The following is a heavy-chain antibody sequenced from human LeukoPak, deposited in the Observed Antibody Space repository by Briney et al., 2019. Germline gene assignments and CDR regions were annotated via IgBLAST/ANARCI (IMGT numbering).Heavy chain of an antibody. CDR1: GYTFTGYY. Sequence: VASVKVSCTASGYTFTGYYMHWVRQAPGQGLEWMGRINPNSGGTNYAQKFQGRVTMTRDTSISTAYMELSRLRSDDTAVYYCARDWQWPEGDYWGQGTLVTVSS. CDR2: INPNSGGT. CDR3: ARDWQWPEGDY. J-gene: IGHJ4*02. D-gene: IGHD6-19*01. V-gene: IGHV1-2*06.